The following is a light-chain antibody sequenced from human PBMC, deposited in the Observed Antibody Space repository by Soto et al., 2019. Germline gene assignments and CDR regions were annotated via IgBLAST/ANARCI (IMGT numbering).Light chain of an antibody. CDR2: SAS. J-gene: IGKJ4*01. CDR3: QQYNNRPLT. V-gene: IGKV3-15*01. Sequence: EIAMTQSPATMSVSPGERATLSCRASQSVNSNLAWYQQKPGQAPRLLIYSASTRATGIPARFSGSGSGTEFTVTISSLQSEDFAVYYYQQYNNRPLTFGGGTKVEIK. CDR1: QSVNSN.